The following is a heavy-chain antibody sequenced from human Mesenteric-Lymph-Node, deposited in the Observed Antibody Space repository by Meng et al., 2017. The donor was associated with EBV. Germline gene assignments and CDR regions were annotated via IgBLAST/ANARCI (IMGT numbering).Heavy chain of an antibody. Sequence: VQLVESGGGLVKPGGSLGLSWAGSQFTFSAYAMNWVRQAPGKGLEWVSSISSSSTYIHYADSVKGRFTISRDNAKNSLYLQMDSLRPEDTAVYYCARRFYDSSGFYYWYFDLWGRGTLVTVSA. V-gene: IGHV3-21*01. CDR2: ISSSSTYI. D-gene: IGHD3-22*01. CDR1: QFTFSAYA. CDR3: ARRFYDSSGFYYWYFDL. J-gene: IGHJ2*01.